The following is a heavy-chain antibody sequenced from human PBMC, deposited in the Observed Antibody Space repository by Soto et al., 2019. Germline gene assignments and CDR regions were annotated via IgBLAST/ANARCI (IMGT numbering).Heavy chain of an antibody. CDR1: GYTFTTYD. V-gene: IGHV1-3*01. Sequence: GXSVKVSCKASGYTFTTYDMHWVRQAPGQRLEWMGWINAGNGNTKYSQKFQGRVIITRDTSASTAYMELSSLRSEDTAVYYCARYRKQFWPPSDGMDVWGQGTTVTGSS. CDR3: ARYRKQFWPPSDGMDV. D-gene: IGHD1-26*01. CDR2: INAGNGNT. J-gene: IGHJ6*02.